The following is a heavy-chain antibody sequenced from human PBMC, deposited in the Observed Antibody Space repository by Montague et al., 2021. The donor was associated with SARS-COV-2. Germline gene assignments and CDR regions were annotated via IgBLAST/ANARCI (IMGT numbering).Heavy chain of an antibody. CDR2: IFYSGST. J-gene: IGHJ4*02. V-gene: IGHV4-59*01. CDR3: ARGFDY. CDR1: GGSISSYY. Sequence: SETLSLTCTVSGGSISSYYWSWIRQPPGKGLEWIGYIFYSGSTNYNPSLQSRVTISVDTSKNQYSLKLSSVTAADTPVYYCARGFDYWGQGTLVTVSS.